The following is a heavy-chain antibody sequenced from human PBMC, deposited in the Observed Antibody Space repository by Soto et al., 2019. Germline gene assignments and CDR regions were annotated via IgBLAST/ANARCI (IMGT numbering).Heavy chain of an antibody. CDR3: ACFYYGDYLGPAY. Sequence: PSETLSLTCTVSGGSISRGGYYWSWIRQPPGKGLEWIGEINHSGSTNYNPSLKSRVTISVDTSKNQFSLKLSSVTAADTAVYYCACFYYGDYLGPAYWGQGTLVTVSS. CDR2: INHSGST. D-gene: IGHD4-17*01. V-gene: IGHV4-34*01. CDR1: GGSISRGGYY. J-gene: IGHJ4*02.